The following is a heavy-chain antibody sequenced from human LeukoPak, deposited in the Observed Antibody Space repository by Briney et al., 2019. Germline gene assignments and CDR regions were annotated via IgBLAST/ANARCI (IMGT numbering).Heavy chain of an antibody. V-gene: IGHV3-7*01. D-gene: IGHD5-24*01. J-gene: IGHJ4*02. CDR2: IKEDGSED. CDR3: ARDADGYED. CDR1: GFTFSRAR. Sequence: PGGSLRLSCAASGFTFSRARMSWVRPAPGKGLEWVADIKEDGSEDYYADSVKGRFAISKDNAKNSLYLQMNNLRAEDTAMYYCARDADGYEDWGQGTLVIVSS.